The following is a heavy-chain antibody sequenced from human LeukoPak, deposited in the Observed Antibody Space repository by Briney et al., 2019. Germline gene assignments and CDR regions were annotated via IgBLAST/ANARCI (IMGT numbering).Heavy chain of an antibody. Sequence: SETLSLTCTVSGGPISGYYWSWIRQPAGKGLEWIGRIYTSGSTNYNPSLKSRVTMSVDTSKNQFSLKLSSVTAADTAVYYCATERFLEWLLYHDAFDIWGQGTMVTVSS. D-gene: IGHD3-3*01. CDR3: ATERFLEWLLYHDAFDI. J-gene: IGHJ3*02. CDR1: GGPISGYY. CDR2: IYTSGST. V-gene: IGHV4-4*07.